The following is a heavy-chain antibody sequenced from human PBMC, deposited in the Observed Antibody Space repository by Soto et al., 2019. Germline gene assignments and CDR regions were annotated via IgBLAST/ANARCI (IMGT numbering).Heavy chain of an antibody. CDR2: IKQDGSEK. CDR1: GFTFSSYW. D-gene: IGHD3-16*01. V-gene: IGHV3-7*01. J-gene: IGHJ4*02. CDR3: ASGTYTADY. Sequence: EVQLVESGGGLVQPGGSLRLSCAASGFTFSSYWMTWVRQAPGKGLEWVANIKQDGSEKYYVDSVKGRFTISRDNAKNSLSLQMNSLRAEDTAVYYCASGTYTADYWGQGTLVTVSS.